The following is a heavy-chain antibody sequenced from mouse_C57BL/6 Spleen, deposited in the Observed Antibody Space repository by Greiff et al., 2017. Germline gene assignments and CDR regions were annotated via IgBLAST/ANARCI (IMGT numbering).Heavy chain of an antibody. J-gene: IGHJ4*01. D-gene: IGHD4-1*01. CDR3: ARRANWDGGYAMDY. CDR2: ISNGGGST. Sequence: EVMLVESGGGLVQPGGSLKLSCAASGFTFSDYYMYWVRQTPEKRLEWVAYISNGGGSTYYPDTVKGRFTISRDNAKNTLYLQMSRLKSEDTAMYYCARRANWDGGYAMDYWGQGTSVTVSS. V-gene: IGHV5-12*01. CDR1: GFTFSDYY.